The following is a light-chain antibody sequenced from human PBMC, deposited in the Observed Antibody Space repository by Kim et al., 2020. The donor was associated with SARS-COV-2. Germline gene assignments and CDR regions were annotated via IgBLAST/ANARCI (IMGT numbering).Light chain of an antibody. J-gene: IGKJ1*01. V-gene: IGKV1-39*01. CDR3: QQSYNFPRT. CDR1: QSVCGW. CDR2: RTS. Sequence: ASGGDRVTCTFLASQSVCGWLKWYQPRPGKAPHLLIYRTSTLRTGVPPRFSGSASGTDFTLTINTLQAEEFATYYCQQSYNFPRTFGQGTKVDIK.